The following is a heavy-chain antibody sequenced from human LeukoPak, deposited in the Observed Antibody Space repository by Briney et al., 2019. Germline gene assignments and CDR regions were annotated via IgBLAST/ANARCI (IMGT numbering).Heavy chain of an antibody. D-gene: IGHD3-3*01. Sequence: SETLSLTCAVYGGSISDHYWSWIRQPPGKGLEWIGEINHSGGTNYNPSLKSPVTISVDTSKNQFSLKLSSVTAADTAVYYCARGSIWSGYYWSAFDIWGQGTMVSVSS. J-gene: IGHJ3*02. CDR2: INHSGGT. CDR3: ARGSIWSGYYWSAFDI. CDR1: GGSISDHY. V-gene: IGHV4-34*01.